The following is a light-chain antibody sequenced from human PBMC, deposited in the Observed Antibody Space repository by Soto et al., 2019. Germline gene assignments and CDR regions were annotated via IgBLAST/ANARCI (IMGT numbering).Light chain of an antibody. J-gene: IGKJ1*01. Sequence: EIVLTQSPATLSLSPGERATLSCRASQSVSTYLAWYQQKPGQAPRLLIYDASNRATGIPTRFSGSGSGTDFTLTISSLEPEDFAVYYCQQRSSWPPGWTFGQGTKVEIK. V-gene: IGKV3-11*01. CDR3: QQRSSWPPGWT. CDR2: DAS. CDR1: QSVSTY.